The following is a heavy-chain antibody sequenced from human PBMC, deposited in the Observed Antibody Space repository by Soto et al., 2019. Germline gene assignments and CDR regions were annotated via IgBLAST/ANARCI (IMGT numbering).Heavy chain of an antibody. CDR2: SRDKAQGYSI. CDR3: VRAKYFSDSSGYTRCLDY. Sequence: EVQLVESGGGSVQPGGSLRLSCEGSGFTLSDHYIDWVRQAPGKGLEWVGRSRDKAQGYSITYAASVKGRFTNSRDESKNSVYLKMNRLKTEDTAVYYCVRAKYFSDSSGYTRCLDYWGQGTLVTVSS. CDR1: GFTLSDHY. J-gene: IGHJ4*02. V-gene: IGHV3-72*01. D-gene: IGHD3-22*01.